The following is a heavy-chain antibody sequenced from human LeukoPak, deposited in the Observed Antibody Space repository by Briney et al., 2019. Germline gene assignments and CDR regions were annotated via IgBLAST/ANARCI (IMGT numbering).Heavy chain of an antibody. D-gene: IGHD6-19*01. CDR3: ARASMDSSGWLLRSAWFDP. V-gene: IGHV4-34*01. CDR2: INHSGST. Sequence: GSLRLSCAASGFRFSSYGMSWVRQAPGKGLEWVGEINHSGSTNYNPSLKSRVTISVDTSKNQFSLKLSSVTAADTAVYYCARASMDSSGWLLRSAWFDPWGQGTLVTVSS. J-gene: IGHJ5*02. CDR1: GFRFSSYG.